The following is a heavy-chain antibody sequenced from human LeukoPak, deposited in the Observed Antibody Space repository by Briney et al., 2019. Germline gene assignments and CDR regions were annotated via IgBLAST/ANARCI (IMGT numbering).Heavy chain of an antibody. CDR2: ISYDGSDT. J-gene: IGHJ4*02. Sequence: GGSLRLSCAASGFTFSSYAMHWVRQAPGKGLEWVAIISYDGSDTYYADSVKGRFTISRDNSKNTLYLQMNSLRAEDTAVYYCARGKEGVDYWGQGTLVTVSS. CDR3: ARGKEGVDY. V-gene: IGHV3-30*14. CDR1: GFTFSSYA. D-gene: IGHD3-16*01.